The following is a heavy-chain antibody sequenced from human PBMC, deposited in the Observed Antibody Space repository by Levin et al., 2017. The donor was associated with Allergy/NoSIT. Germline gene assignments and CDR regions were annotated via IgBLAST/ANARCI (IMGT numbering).Heavy chain of an antibody. V-gene: IGHV2-26*01. CDR2: IFSNDEK. J-gene: IGHJ4*02. CDR1: GFSLNNARMG. D-gene: IGHD3-3*01. Sequence: ETLTLTCTVSGFSLNNARMGVSWIRQPPGKALEWLAHIFSNDEKSYNTSLKSRLTISKDTSKSQVVLIMTNMDPVDTATYYCARIIRGEWAGVVIDYWGQGTLVTVSS. CDR3: ARIIRGEWAGVVIDY.